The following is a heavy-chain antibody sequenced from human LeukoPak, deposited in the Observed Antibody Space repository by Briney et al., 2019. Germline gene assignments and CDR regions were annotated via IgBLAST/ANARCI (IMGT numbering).Heavy chain of an antibody. J-gene: IGHJ4*02. CDR1: GFTFTNAW. CDR2: IKSKTDGETT. D-gene: IGHD3-10*01. CDR3: TTDLGTYYHGSQRLIPIDY. Sequence: GGSLRLSCVDSGFTFTNAWMSWVRQAPGKGLEWIGRIKSKTDGETTNYAEPVRGRFTISRDDYKSAVYLQMNSLKIEDTAVYYCTTDLGTYYHGSQRLIPIDYWGQGTLVTVSS. V-gene: IGHV3-15*01.